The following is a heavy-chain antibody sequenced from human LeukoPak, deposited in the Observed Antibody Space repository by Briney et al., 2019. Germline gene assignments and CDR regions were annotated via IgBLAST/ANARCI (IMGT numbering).Heavy chain of an antibody. Sequence: GGSLRLSCAASGFTFSSYSMNWVRQAPGKGLEWVAFIRYDGNSNYYADSVKGRFTISRDNSRSTLYLQMNSLRAEDTAVYYCAKEEVISGNHGVYFDYWGQGTLVTVSS. CDR1: GFTFSSYS. D-gene: IGHD3-22*01. J-gene: IGHJ4*02. CDR3: AKEEVISGNHGVYFDY. CDR2: IRYDGNSN. V-gene: IGHV3-30*02.